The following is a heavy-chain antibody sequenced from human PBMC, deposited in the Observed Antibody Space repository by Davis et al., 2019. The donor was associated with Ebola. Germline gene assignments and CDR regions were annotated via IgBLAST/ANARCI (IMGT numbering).Heavy chain of an antibody. CDR3: ARVGLRVDYLLRGMDV. J-gene: IGHJ6*02. CDR2: INPNDGRT. Sequence: ASVKVSCKASGSTFTHYYMHWVRQAPGQGLEWMGMINPNDGRTIYAQKFQGRVTMTTDISTNMAYMKLRSLRSDDTAVYYCARVGLRVDYLLRGMDVWGQGTTVTVSS. V-gene: IGHV1-46*01. CDR1: GSTFTHYY. D-gene: IGHD3-10*01.